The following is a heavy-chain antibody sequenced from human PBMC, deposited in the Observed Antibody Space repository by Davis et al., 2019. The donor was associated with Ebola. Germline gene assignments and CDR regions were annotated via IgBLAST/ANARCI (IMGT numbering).Heavy chain of an antibody. CDR1: GFTFSSYS. D-gene: IGHD3-10*01. CDR3: ATPGWFGELFP. V-gene: IGHV3-21*01. CDR2: ISSSSSYI. J-gene: IGHJ5*02. Sequence: PGGSLRLSCAASGFTFSSYSMNWVRQAPGKGLEWVSSISSSSSYIYYADSVKGRFTISRDNAKNTLYLQMNSLRAEDTAVYYCATPGWFGELFPWGQGTLVTVSS.